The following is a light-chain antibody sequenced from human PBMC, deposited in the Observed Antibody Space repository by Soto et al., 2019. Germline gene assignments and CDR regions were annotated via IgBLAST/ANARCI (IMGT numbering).Light chain of an antibody. CDR3: QQYGYLFT. V-gene: IGKV3D-15*01. CDR2: GAS. Sequence: EVVMTHSPTTLSVYRGERATLYCGASQSVSSNLAWYQQKPGQAPRLLIYGASTRATGIPDRFSGSGSGTDFTLTISRLEPEDFAMYYCQQYGYLFTFGGGTQGGYQ. CDR1: QSVSSN. J-gene: IGKJ4*01.